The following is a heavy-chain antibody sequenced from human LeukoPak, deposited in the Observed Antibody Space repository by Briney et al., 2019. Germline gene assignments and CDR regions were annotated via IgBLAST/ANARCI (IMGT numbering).Heavy chain of an antibody. CDR1: GGSISSGGYY. J-gene: IGHJ4*02. V-gene: IGHV4-31*03. CDR2: IYYSGST. Sequence: SETLSLTCTVSGGSISSGGYYWSWIRQHPGKGLEWIGYIYYSGSTYYNPSLKSRVTISVDTSKNQFSLKLSSVTAADTAVYYCARAPIFDWLLHPPDWGQGTLVTVSS. D-gene: IGHD3-9*01. CDR3: ARAPIFDWLLHPPD.